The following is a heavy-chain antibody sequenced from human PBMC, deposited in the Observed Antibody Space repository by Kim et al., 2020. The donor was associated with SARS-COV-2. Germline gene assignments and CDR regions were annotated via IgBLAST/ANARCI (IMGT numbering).Heavy chain of an antibody. Sequence: SETLSLTCAVYGGSFSGYYWSWIRQPPGKGLEWIGEINLSGRTNYNPSLKSRITISVDTSKNQFSLKLTSVTAADTAVYYCARRLSNTSGWGSHYCDLWGQGTLVTVSS. CDR1: GGSFSGYY. CDR2: INLSGRT. CDR3: ARRLSNTSGWGSHYCDL. J-gene: IGHJ4*02. V-gene: IGHV4-34*01. D-gene: IGHD3-10*01.